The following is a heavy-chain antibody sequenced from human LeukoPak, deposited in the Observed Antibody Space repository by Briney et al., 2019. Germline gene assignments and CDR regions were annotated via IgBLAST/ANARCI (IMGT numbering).Heavy chain of an antibody. D-gene: IGHD2-2*03. CDR1: GFTFSSYG. J-gene: IGHJ4*02. Sequence: PGGSLRLSCAASGFTFSSYGMHWVRQAPGKGLKWVAVISYDGSNKYYADSVKGRFTISRDNSKNTLYLQMNSLRAEDTAVYYCAKGVDIVVVPDFWGQGTLVTVSS. CDR3: AKGVDIVVVPDF. V-gene: IGHV3-30*18. CDR2: ISYDGSNK.